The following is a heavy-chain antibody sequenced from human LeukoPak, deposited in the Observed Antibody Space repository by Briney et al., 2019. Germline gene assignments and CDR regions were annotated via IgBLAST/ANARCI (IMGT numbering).Heavy chain of an antibody. CDR3: AKDRRGGYYNDY. D-gene: IGHD3-22*01. J-gene: IGHJ4*02. Sequence: GGSLRLSCAASGFTFSSYAMSWVRQAPGKGLEWVSAISGSGGSTYYADSVKGRLTISRDNSKNTLYLQMNSLRAEDTAVYYCAKDRRGGYYNDYWGQGTLVTVSS. CDR1: GFTFSSYA. V-gene: IGHV3-23*01. CDR2: ISGSGGST.